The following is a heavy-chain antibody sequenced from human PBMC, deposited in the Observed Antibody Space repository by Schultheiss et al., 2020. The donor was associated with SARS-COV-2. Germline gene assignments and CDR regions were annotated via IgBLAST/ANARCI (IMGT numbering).Heavy chain of an antibody. D-gene: IGHD1-26*01. CDR1: GFTFDDYG. Sequence: GGSLRLSCAASGFTFDDYGMSWVRQAPGKGLEWVAVISYDGSNKYYADSVKGRFTISRDNAKNSLYLQMNSLRAEDTAVYYCAKDSGPYPTLGYWGQGTLVTVSS. J-gene: IGHJ4*02. V-gene: IGHV3-30*18. CDR2: ISYDGSNK. CDR3: AKDSGPYPTLGY.